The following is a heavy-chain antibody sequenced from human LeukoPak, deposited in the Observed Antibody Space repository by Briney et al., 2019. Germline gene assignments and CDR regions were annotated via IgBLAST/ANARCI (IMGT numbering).Heavy chain of an antibody. D-gene: IGHD3-10*01. CDR1: GYSISRGYY. CDR3: AKDLNYYSSGNLFDD. V-gene: IGHV4-38-2*02. Sequence: SETLSLTCTVSGYSISRGYYWGWIRQPPGKGLEWIGNIYHSGSTYYNPSLKSRVTISVDTSKNQFSLKLSSVTAADTAVYYCAKDLNYYSSGNLFDDWGQGTLVTVSA. CDR2: IYHSGST. J-gene: IGHJ4*02.